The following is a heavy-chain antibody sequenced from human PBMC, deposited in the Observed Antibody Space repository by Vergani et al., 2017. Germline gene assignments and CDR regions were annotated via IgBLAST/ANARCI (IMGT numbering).Heavy chain of an antibody. Sequence: QVQLQESGPGLVKPSETLSLTCIVSGGSISPYYWSWIRQPAGKGLEWIGRIYTSESTNYNPSLKSRVTISVDTSKNQFSLKLSSVTAADTAVYYCARVQELYDFWSGYRVRYYYYMDVWGKGTTVTVSS. CDR1: GGSISPYY. CDR2: IYTSEST. D-gene: IGHD3-3*01. J-gene: IGHJ6*03. V-gene: IGHV4-4*07. CDR3: ARVQELYDFWSGYRVRYYYYMDV.